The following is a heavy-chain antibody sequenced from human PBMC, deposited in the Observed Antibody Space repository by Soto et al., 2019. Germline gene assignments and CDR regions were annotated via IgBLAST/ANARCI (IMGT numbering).Heavy chain of an antibody. CDR1: GFTFSSYG. J-gene: IGHJ4*02. V-gene: IGHV3-30*18. Sequence: GGSLRLSCAASGFTFSSYGMHWVRQAPGKGLEWVAVILYDGSNKYYADSVKGRFTISRDNSKNTLYLQMNSLRAEDTAVYYCAKLVVVLTGTTLDYWGQGTLVTVSA. CDR3: AKLVVVLTGTTLDY. D-gene: IGHD1-7*01. CDR2: ILYDGSNK.